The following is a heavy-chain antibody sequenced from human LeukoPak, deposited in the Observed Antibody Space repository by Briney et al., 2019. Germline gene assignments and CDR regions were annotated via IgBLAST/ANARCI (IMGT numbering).Heavy chain of an antibody. Sequence: GGSLRLSCAASGFTFSTYAMTWVRQAPGKGLEWVSIIGGSDSRTYYADSVKGRITISRDNSKNTLYLQMNSLRAEDTAVYYCAKDSSSYNWGYMDVWGKGTTVIVSS. CDR2: IGGSDSRT. CDR1: GFTFSTYA. V-gene: IGHV3-23*01. CDR3: AKDSSSYNWGYMDV. J-gene: IGHJ6*03. D-gene: IGHD1-20*01.